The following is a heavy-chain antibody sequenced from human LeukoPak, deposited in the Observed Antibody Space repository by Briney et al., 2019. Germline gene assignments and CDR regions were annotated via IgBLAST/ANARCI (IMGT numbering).Heavy chain of an antibody. D-gene: IGHD2-15*01. V-gene: IGHV1-18*01. CDR2: ISAYNGNT. CDR1: GYTFTSYG. Sequence: GASVKVSCKASGYTFTSYGISWVRQAPGQGLEWMGWISAYNGNTNYAQKLQGRVTMTTDTSTSTAYMELMSLRSDGTAVYYCARDRRLGYCSGGSCHNWFDPWGQGTPVTVSS. CDR3: ARDRRLGYCSGGSCHNWFDP. J-gene: IGHJ5*02.